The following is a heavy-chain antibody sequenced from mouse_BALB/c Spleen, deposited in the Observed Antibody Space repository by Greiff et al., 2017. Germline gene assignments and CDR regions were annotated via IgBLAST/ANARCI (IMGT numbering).Heavy chain of an antibody. CDR1: GFTFSSYT. CDR3: ARHLITTDDLDY. Sequence: EVQLQESGGGLVQPGGSLKLSCAASGFTFSSYTMSWVRQTPEKRLEWVAYISNGGGSTYYPDTVKGRFTISRDNAKNTLYLQMSSLKSEDTAMYYCARHLITTDDLDYWGQGTTLTVSS. V-gene: IGHV5-12-2*01. CDR2: ISNGGGST. J-gene: IGHJ2*01. D-gene: IGHD1-1*01.